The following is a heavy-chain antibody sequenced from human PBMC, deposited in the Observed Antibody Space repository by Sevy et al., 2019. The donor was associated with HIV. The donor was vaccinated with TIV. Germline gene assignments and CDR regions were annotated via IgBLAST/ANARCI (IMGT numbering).Heavy chain of an antibody. CDR3: ARDPRIFGDYLLTYFDY. J-gene: IGHJ4*02. D-gene: IGHD4-17*01. CDR1: GFAFSDYG. Sequence: GGSLRLSCVASGFAFSDYGMRWVRQAPGKGLEWVAVIWYDGNNQHYADSVRGRFTISRDNSKNTLYLQLSSLRAEDTAVYYCARDPRIFGDYLLTYFDYWGQGVLVTVSS. CDR2: IWYDGNNQ. V-gene: IGHV3-33*01.